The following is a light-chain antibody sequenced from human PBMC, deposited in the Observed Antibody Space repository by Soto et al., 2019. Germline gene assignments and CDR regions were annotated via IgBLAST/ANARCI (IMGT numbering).Light chain of an antibody. Sequence: QSALTQPASVSGSPGQSITISCTGTSSDVGGYDYVSWYQLHPGKAPKLMVFEVNNRPSGVSYRFSGSKSGNAASLTISGLQAEDEADYFCSSYSISTDYIFGKGTKVTV. J-gene: IGLJ1*01. CDR3: SSYSISTDYI. CDR2: EVN. V-gene: IGLV2-14*01. CDR1: SSDVGGYDY.